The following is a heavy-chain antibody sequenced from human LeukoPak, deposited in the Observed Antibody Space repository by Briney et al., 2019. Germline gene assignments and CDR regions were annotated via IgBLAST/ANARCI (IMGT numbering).Heavy chain of an antibody. CDR3: ARETWIGYYFDY. CDR1: GYSISSGYY. J-gene: IGHJ4*02. Sequence: PSETLSLTCIVSGYSISSGYYWGWIRQPPGKGLEWIGSIYHSGSTYYNPSLKSRVTISVDTSKNQFSLKLSSVTAADTAVYYCARETWIGYYFDYWGQGTLVTVSS. V-gene: IGHV4-38-2*02. D-gene: IGHD5-12*01. CDR2: IYHSGST.